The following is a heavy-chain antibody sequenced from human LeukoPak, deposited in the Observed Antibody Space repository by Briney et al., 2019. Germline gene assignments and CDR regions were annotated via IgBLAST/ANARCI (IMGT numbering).Heavy chain of an antibody. CDR3: ARATTTRTRFDY. CDR1: GFTVSSNY. D-gene: IGHD4-17*01. CDR2: IYSGGST. V-gene: IGHV3-53*01. J-gene: IGHJ4*02. Sequence: GGSLRLSCAASGFTVSSNYMSWVRQAPGKGLEWVSVIYSGGSTYYADSVKGRFTISRDNSKITLYLQMNSLRDEDTAVYFCARATTTRTRFDYWGQGTLVTVSS.